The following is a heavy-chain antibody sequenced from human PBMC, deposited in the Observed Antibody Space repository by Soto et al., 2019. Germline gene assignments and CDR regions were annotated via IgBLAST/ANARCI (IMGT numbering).Heavy chain of an antibody. J-gene: IGHJ4*02. D-gene: IGHD1-26*01. CDR3: AAGIGGSYLHQSN. V-gene: IGHV1-58*01. CDR2: IVVGRSDT. Sequence: SVKVSCKASGFIFSSSAVQWVRQARGQRLEWIGWIVVGRSDTNYAQKFQDRVTITRDMSTSTVYMELTSLRSEDTAVYYCAAGIGGSYLHQSNWGQGTLVTISS. CDR1: GFIFSSSA.